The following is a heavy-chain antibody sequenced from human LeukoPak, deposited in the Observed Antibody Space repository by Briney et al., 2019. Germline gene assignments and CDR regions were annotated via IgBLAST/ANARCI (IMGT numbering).Heavy chain of an antibody. CDR3: ARESQRYYDSSGYYYGY. D-gene: IGHD3-22*01. CDR1: GYTFTGYY. J-gene: IGHJ4*02. V-gene: IGHV1-2*02. Sequence: GASVKVSCKASGYTFTGYYMHWVRQAPGQGLEWMGWINPNSGGTNYAQKFQGRVTMTRDTSISTAYMELSRLRSDDTAVYYCARESQRYYDSSGYYYGYWGQGTLVTVSS. CDR2: INPNSGGT.